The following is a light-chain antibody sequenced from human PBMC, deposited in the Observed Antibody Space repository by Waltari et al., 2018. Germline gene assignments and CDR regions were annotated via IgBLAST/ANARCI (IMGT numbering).Light chain of an antibody. V-gene: IGKV1-39*01. CDR3: QQGYGTPLT. CDR1: QSISSH. Sequence: DIQMTQSPSSLSASVGDRVTITCRASQSISSHLNWYQQKSGKPPKLLIYAASSLQSGVPSRFSGSGSGTDFTLTISSLQPEDFATYYCQQGYGTPLTFGQGTKVEIK. J-gene: IGKJ1*01. CDR2: AAS.